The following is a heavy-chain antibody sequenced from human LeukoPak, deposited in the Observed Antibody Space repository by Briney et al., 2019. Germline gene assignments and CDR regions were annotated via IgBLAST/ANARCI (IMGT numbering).Heavy chain of an antibody. CDR3: ARAWGGYAGGMDV. V-gene: IGHV3-48*03. J-gene: IGHJ6*02. Sequence: GGSLRLSCAASGFTFSSYEMNWVRQAPGKGLEWVSYISSSGSNIYYADSLKGRFTISRDNAKNSLYLQMNSLRAEDTAVYYCARAWGGYAGGMDVWGQGTTVTVSS. CDR1: GFTFSSYE. D-gene: IGHD3-16*01. CDR2: ISSSGSNI.